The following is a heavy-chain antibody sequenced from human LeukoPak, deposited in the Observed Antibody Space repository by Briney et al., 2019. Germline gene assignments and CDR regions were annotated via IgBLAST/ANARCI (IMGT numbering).Heavy chain of an antibody. Sequence: SETLSLTCAVYGGSFSGYYWSWIRQPPGKGLELIGEINHSGSTNYNPSLKSRVTISVDTSKNQFSLKLSSVTAADTAVYYCARSYGDYVWFSAFDIWGQGTMVTVSS. D-gene: IGHD4-17*01. CDR2: INHSGST. J-gene: IGHJ3*02. CDR3: ARSYGDYVWFSAFDI. V-gene: IGHV4-34*01. CDR1: GGSFSGYY.